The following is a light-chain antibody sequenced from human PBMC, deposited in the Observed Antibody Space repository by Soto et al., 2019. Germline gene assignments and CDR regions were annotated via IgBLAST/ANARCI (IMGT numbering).Light chain of an antibody. CDR2: DNN. CDR1: SSNIGNNY. Sequence: QAVVTQPPSVSAAPGQKVTISCSGSSSNIGNNYVSWYQQLPGTAPKLLIYDNNKRPSGIPDRFSGSKSGTSATLGITGLQTGDEADYYCGTWDSRLSAVVVGGGTKLTVL. J-gene: IGLJ2*01. V-gene: IGLV1-51*01. CDR3: GTWDSRLSAVV.